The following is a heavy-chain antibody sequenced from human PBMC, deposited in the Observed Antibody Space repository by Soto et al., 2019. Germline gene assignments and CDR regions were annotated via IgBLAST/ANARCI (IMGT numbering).Heavy chain of an antibody. Sequence: ASVKGSCKASGYTFSSYAISWVRQAPGQGHEWMGGIIPIFDTANYAQKFQGRVTITADESTSTAYMELSSLRSEDTAVYYCARHDCISSSCYYYYYYGMDVWGQGTTVTVSS. D-gene: IGHD2-2*01. CDR1: GYTFSSYA. J-gene: IGHJ6*02. CDR3: ARHDCISSSCYYYYYYGMDV. V-gene: IGHV1-69*01. CDR2: IIPIFDTA.